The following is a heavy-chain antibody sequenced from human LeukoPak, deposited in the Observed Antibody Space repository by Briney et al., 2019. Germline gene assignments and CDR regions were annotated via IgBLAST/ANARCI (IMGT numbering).Heavy chain of an antibody. D-gene: IGHD1-1*01. CDR1: GFSFSSYW. Sequence: PGGSLRLSCVASGFSFSSYWMHWVRQAPGKGLVWVSRINIDGSTTTYADSVKGRFTISRDNAKNTLSLQMNSLRADDTAVYYCISDHTGHDDYWGQGTLVTVSS. V-gene: IGHV3-74*01. CDR2: INIDGSTT. CDR3: ISDHTGHDDY. J-gene: IGHJ4*02.